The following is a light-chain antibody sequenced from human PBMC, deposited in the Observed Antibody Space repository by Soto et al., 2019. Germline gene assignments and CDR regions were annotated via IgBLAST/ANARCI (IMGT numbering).Light chain of an antibody. CDR1: QSVSSK. CDR2: GGS. Sequence: EIVMTQSPATLSVSPGESATLSCRASQSVSSKLAWYQQQPGQAPRLLIYGGSTRASGIPARFSGSGSGTEFTLTISSLQSEDFVVYYCQQHNNWPYTFGQGTKLEIK. V-gene: IGKV3-15*01. CDR3: QQHNNWPYT. J-gene: IGKJ2*01.